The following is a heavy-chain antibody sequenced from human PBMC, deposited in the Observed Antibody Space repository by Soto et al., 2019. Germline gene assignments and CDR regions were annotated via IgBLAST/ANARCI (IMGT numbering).Heavy chain of an antibody. J-gene: IGHJ4*02. CDR3: ARDFTKSSSWPYYFDY. Sequence: QVQLVQSGAEVKKPGASVKVSCKASGYTFTTYGISWVRQAPGQGLEWMGWISAYSGSTKFAQKLQGRVTMTTDTSKTTAYRELRSLTSDDTGVYYCARDFTKSSSWPYYFDYWGQGTLVTVSS. D-gene: IGHD6-13*01. V-gene: IGHV1-18*01. CDR2: ISAYSGST. CDR1: GYTFTTYG.